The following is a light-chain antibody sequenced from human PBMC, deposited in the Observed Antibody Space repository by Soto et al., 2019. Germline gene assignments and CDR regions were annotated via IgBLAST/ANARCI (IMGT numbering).Light chain of an antibody. V-gene: IGLV2-14*01. Sequence: QSALTQPASVSGSRGQSITISCTGTSSDVGGYNYVSWYQQHPGKAPKLMIYEVSNRPSGVSNRFSGSKSGNTASLTISGLQAEDEADYYCSLYTSSSTPYVFGTGTKLTVL. J-gene: IGLJ1*01. CDR1: SSDVGGYNY. CDR3: SLYTSSSTPYV. CDR2: EVS.